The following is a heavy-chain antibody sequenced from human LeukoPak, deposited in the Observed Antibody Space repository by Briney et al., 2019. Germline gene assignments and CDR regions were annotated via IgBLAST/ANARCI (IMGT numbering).Heavy chain of an antibody. CDR1: GFTFSSYG. CDR3: VRDRGTYRPIDY. J-gene: IGHJ4*02. D-gene: IGHD1-26*01. CDR2: IRYDGSNK. Sequence: GGSLRLSCAASGFTFSSYGMHWVRQAPGKGLEWVAFIRYDGSNKYYADSVKGRFTISRDNAQNSLYLQMNSLRAEDTTIYYCVRDRGTYRPIDYWGQGTLVTVSS. V-gene: IGHV3-30*02.